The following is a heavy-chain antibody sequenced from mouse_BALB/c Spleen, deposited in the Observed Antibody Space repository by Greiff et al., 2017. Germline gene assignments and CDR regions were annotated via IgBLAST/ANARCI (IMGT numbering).Heavy chain of an antibody. V-gene: IGHV2-6-7*01. D-gene: IGHD2-3*01. CDR2: IWGDGST. CDR1: GFSLTGYG. Sequence: QVQLKESGPGLVAPSQSLSITCTVSGFSLTGYGVNWVRQPPGKGLEWLGMIWGDGSTDYNSALKSRLSISKDNSKSQVFLKMNSLQTDDTARYYCAREGNDGYHWYFDVWGAGTTVTVSS. J-gene: IGHJ1*01. CDR3: AREGNDGYHWYFDV.